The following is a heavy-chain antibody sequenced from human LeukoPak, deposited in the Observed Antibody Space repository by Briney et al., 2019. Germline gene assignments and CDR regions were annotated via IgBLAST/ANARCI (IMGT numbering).Heavy chain of an antibody. CDR2: ISSSSSYI. J-gene: IGHJ3*02. V-gene: IGHV3-21*01. D-gene: IGHD3-10*01. CDR1: GFTFSRDW. CDR3: ARVKRGYDAFDI. Sequence: GGSLRLSCAASGFTFSRDWMPWVRQAPGKGLEWVSSISSSSSYIYYADSVKGRFTISRDNAKNSLYLQMNSLRAEDTAVYYCARVKRGYDAFDIWGQGTMVTVSS.